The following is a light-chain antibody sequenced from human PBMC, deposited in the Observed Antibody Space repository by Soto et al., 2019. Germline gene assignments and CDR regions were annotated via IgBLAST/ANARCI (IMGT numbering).Light chain of an antibody. Sequence: QSVLTQLPSASGTPGQRVTISCSGSSSNIGSNTVNWYQQLPGTAPKLLIYSHNQRPSGVPDRFSVSKSGTSASLAISGLQSEDEADYYCATWDDSLDGYVFGTGTKVTVL. J-gene: IGLJ1*01. CDR2: SHN. CDR1: SSNIGSNT. V-gene: IGLV1-44*01. CDR3: ATWDDSLDGYV.